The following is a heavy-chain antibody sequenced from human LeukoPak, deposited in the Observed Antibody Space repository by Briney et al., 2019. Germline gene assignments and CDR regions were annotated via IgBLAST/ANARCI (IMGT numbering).Heavy chain of an antibody. J-gene: IGHJ5*02. V-gene: IGHV1-18*01. CDR1: GYTFTSFG. Sequence: ASVKVSCKASGYTFTSFGISWVRQAPGQGLEWMGWISVYDGNTNYAQNFQGRISMTTDTSTSTDYMELKRRRSDDTAMYYFARVRTWLGPWGQGNLVTVSS. CDR2: ISVYDGNT. CDR3: ARVRTWLGP.